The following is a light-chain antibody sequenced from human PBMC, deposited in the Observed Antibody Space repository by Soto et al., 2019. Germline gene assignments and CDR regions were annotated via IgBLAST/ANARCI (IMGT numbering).Light chain of an antibody. Sequence: EIVLTQSPGTLSLSPGERATLSCRASQRVSSSYLAWYQQKPGQAPRLLIYGASTRATGIPDRFSGSGSGTDFTLTISRLEPEDFAVYFCQRYGSSPPFTFGRGTEVEI. CDR1: QRVSSSY. CDR3: QRYGSSPPFT. CDR2: GAS. V-gene: IGKV3-20*01. J-gene: IGKJ2*01.